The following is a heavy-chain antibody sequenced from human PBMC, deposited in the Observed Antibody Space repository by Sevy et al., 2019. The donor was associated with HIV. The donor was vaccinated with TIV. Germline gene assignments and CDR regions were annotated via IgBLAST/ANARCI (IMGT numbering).Heavy chain of an antibody. V-gene: IGHV1-18*04. CDR1: GHTLSRHA. D-gene: IGHD2-21*02. CDR3: ARLTASRAHDY. CDR2: ISTYNGDT. Sequence: ASVKVSCETFGHTLSRHAISWVRQAPGQGLEWMGWISTYNGDTIYAQNFQGRVTMTTDTSTRTAYMELRSLGSDDTAVYFCARLTASRAHDYWGQGTLVTVSS. J-gene: IGHJ4*02.